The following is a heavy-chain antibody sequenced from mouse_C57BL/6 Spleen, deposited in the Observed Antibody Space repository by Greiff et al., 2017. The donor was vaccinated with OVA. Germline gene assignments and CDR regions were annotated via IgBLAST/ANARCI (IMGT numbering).Heavy chain of an antibody. J-gene: IGHJ2*01. CDR1: GYTFTDYE. V-gene: IGHV1-15*01. D-gene: IGHD2-4*01. CDR3: TRSGLRRYFDY. Sequence: VQLQQSGAELVRPGASVTLSCKASGYTFTDYEMHWVKQTPVHGLEWIGAIDPETGGTAYNQKFKGKAILTADKSSSTAYMELRSLTSEDSAVYYCTRSGLRRYFDYWGQGTTLTVSS. CDR2: IDPETGGT.